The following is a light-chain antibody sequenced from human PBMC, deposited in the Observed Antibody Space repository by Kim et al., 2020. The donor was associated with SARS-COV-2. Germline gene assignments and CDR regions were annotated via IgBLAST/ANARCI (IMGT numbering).Light chain of an antibody. Sequence: QSALTQPASVSESPGQSITISCTGTNSDVGSYNRVSWYQQHPGKAPKLMIYDVSKRPSGVSNRFSGSKSGNTASLTISGLKAEDEADYYCSSYSTTTVLFGGGTQLTVL. CDR3: SSYSTTTVL. J-gene: IGLJ2*01. V-gene: IGLV2-14*01. CDR2: DVS. CDR1: NSDVGSYNR.